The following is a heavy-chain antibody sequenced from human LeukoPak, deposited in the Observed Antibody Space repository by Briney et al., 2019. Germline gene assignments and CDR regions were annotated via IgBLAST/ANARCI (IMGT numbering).Heavy chain of an antibody. Sequence: RAGGSLRLSWAASGFTFSHYGFQWVRQAPGKGLEWVAVIWSDGTNQFYADSVKGRFTISRDSSQKTVYLEMHSLRTEDTDMYYFAKDDQRGFEYSNPLEYWGPGTLVTVSS. J-gene: IGHJ4*02. CDR1: GFTFSHYG. V-gene: IGHV3-33*06. D-gene: IGHD4-11*01. CDR3: AKDDQRGFEYSNPLEY. CDR2: IWSDGTNQ.